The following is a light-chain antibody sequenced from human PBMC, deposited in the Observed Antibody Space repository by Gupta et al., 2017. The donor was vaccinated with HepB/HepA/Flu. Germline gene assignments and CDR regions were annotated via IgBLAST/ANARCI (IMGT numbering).Light chain of an antibody. CDR3: QLSDWTPMHT. J-gene: IGKJ2*01. CDR2: AAS. CDR1: QSISSY. Sequence: DIQMTQSPSSLSASVGDRVTITCRASQSISSYLNWYQQKPGKAPKLLIYAASSLQSGVPSRFSGSGYGTDFTLTISSLQPEDFAPYYCQLSDWTPMHTFGQGTKLEIK. V-gene: IGKV1-39*01.